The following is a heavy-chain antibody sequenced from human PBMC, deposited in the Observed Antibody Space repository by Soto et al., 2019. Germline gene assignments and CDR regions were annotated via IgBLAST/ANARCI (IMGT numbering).Heavy chain of an antibody. CDR2: IIPIFGTA. V-gene: IGHV1-69*13. J-gene: IGHJ4*02. Sequence: GASVKLSCKASGGTFSSCASSWVRQSPRQGLEWMGGIIPIFGTANYAQKFQGRVTITADESTSTAYMELSSLRSEDTAVYYCARKSRYVAAAGIVRYFDYWGQGTLVTVSS. D-gene: IGHD6-13*01. CDR3: ARKSRYVAAAGIVRYFDY. CDR1: GGTFSSCA.